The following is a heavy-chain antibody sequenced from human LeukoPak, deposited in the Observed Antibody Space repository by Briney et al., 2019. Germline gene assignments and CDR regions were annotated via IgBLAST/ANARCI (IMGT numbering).Heavy chain of an antibody. CDR1: GGTFSSYA. CDR2: IIPILGIA. J-gene: IGHJ3*02. V-gene: IGHV1-69*04. Sequence: SVKVSCKASGGTFSSYAISWVRQAPGQGLEWMGRIIPILGIANYAQKFQGRVTITADKSTSTAYMELSSLRSEDTAVYYCARKYSSSWELLDIWGQGTMVTVSS. CDR3: ARKYSSSWELLDI. D-gene: IGHD6-13*01.